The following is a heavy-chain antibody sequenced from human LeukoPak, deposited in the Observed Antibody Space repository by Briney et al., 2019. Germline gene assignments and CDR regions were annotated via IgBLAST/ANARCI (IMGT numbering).Heavy chain of an antibody. J-gene: IGHJ4*02. CDR3: ARDSSPRYSGYNWVY. V-gene: IGHV3-7*01. CDR2: INQDGSQT. D-gene: IGHD5-12*01. Sequence: GGSLRLSCTTSGFAFSHYYMSWVRQAPGKGLEWLAIINQDGSQTSYVDSVRGRFTVSRENAKNSLYLKVKSLSAGESAVYFFARDSSPRYSGYNWVYWGRGTLVTVSS. CDR1: GFAFSHYY.